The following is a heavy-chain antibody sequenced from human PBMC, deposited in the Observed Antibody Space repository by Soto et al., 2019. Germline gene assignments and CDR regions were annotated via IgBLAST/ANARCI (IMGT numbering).Heavy chain of an antibody. CDR3: ARGERWLQLGYFDY. Sequence: GGSLRLSCAASGFTFSSYSMNWVRQAPGKGLEWVSYISSSSSTIYYADSVKGRFTISRDNAKNSLYLQMNSLRDEDTAVYYCARGERWLQLGYFDYWGQGTLVTVSS. CDR2: ISSSSSTI. J-gene: IGHJ4*02. V-gene: IGHV3-48*02. CDR1: GFTFSSYS. D-gene: IGHD5-12*01.